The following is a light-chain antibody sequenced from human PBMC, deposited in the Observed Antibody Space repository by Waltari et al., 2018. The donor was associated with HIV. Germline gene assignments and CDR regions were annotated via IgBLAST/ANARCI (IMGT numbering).Light chain of an antibody. V-gene: IGLV2-23*02. CDR3: CSYVGGDTWV. CDR1: RSAFETYNL. CDR2: EVM. Sequence: QSALTQPASVSGSPGQSITISCTGTRSAFETYNLVSWYQQPPGKAPKLLLYEVMKRPSGVSTRFSGSMSGNAASLTISGLQAEDEADYYCCSYVGGDTWVFGGGTKLTVL. J-gene: IGLJ3*02.